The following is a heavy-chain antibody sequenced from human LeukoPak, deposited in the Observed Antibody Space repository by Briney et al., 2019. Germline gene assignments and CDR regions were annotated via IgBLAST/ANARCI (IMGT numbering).Heavy chain of an antibody. CDR2: VYTSGST. CDR1: GDSITSHH. D-gene: IGHD3-10*01. Sequence: SETLSLTCSVSGDSITSHHWSWIRQPAGKGLEWIGRVYTSGSTNYNPSLKGRVTMSVDTSKNQFSLKLSSVTAADTAVYYCVRNQPNYYGSGSYHLGFDFWGQGALVTVSS. J-gene: IGHJ4*02. CDR3: VRNQPNYYGSGSYHLGFDF. V-gene: IGHV4-4*07.